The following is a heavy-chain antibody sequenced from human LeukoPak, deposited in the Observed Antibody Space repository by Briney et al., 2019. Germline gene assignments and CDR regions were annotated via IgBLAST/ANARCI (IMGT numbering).Heavy chain of an antibody. J-gene: IGHJ4*02. V-gene: IGHV3-72*01. Sequence: GGSLRLSCAVSGFTFSDLFMDWVRQAPGKGLEWVGRTKDKGYSYTTGYAASVKGRFTISRDDSKNLVYLQRNSLKTEDTAVYYCASIRGVFGYWGQGTLVTVSS. CDR2: TKDKGYSYTT. D-gene: IGHD3-10*01. CDR1: GFTFSDLF. CDR3: ASIRGVFGY.